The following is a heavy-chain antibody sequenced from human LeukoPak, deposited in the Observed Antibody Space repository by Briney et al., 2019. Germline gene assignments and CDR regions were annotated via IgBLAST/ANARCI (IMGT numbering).Heavy chain of an antibody. J-gene: IGHJ4*02. CDR2: ISTSSSYI. D-gene: IGHD1-14*01. CDR1: GFTFSSYS. Sequence: GGSLRLSCAASGFTFSSYSMNWVRQAPGKGLEWVSSISTSSSYIHYADSVKGRFTISRDNAKNSLYLQMNSLRAEDPAVYYCARGTLNIPGEHGAFDYWGQGTLVTVSS. V-gene: IGHV3-21*01. CDR3: ARGTLNIPGEHGAFDY.